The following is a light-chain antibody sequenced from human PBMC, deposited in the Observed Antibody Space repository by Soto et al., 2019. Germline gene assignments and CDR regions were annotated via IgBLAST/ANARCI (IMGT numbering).Light chain of an antibody. CDR3: SSYTSSSTLLYV. Sequence: QSALTQPASVSGSPGQSITISCTGTSSDVGGYNYVSWYQQHPSKAPKLMIYDVSNRPSGVSNRFFASKSGNTSSLTISGLQAEDEADYYCSSYTSSSTLLYVFGTGTKLTVL. CDR1: SSDVGGYNY. J-gene: IGLJ1*01. V-gene: IGLV2-14*01. CDR2: DVS.